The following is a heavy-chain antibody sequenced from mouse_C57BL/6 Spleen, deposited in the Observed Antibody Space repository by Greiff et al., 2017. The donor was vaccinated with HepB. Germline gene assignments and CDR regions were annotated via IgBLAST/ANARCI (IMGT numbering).Heavy chain of an antibody. J-gene: IGHJ1*03. D-gene: IGHD4-1*01. CDR3: ARSELGRGYFDV. Sequence: EVQLQESGPGMVKPSQSLSLTCNVSGYSITSGYEWHWIRNFPGNKLEWVGYISYSGSTNYKPSLNSRASITHDTSTNNCYLKLNSVTTEDTATYYCARSELGRGYFDVWGTGTTVTVSS. CDR2: ISYSGST. CDR1: GYSITSGYE. V-gene: IGHV3-1*01.